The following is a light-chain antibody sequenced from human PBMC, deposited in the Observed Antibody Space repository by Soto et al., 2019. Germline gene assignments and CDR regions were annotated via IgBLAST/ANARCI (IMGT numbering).Light chain of an antibody. J-gene: IGKJ2*01. CDR1: QSVSSSY. CDR3: QQYGSSPRVYT. V-gene: IGKV3-20*01. Sequence: EIVLTQSPGTLSLSPGERATLSCRASQSVSSSYLAWYQQKPGQAPRLLIYGASSRATGIPDRFSGSGSGTDFTLTISRLEPEDCEVYYCQQYGSSPRVYTFGQGTKLEIK. CDR2: GAS.